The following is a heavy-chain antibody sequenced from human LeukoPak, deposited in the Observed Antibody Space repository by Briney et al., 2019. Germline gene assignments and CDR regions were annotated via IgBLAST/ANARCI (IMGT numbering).Heavy chain of an antibody. V-gene: IGHV3-23*01. CDR1: GFTFSTYA. CDR3: AKSGGLSGSGRLAMDV. CDR2: ISGSGGST. D-gene: IGHD3-10*01. Sequence: GGSLRLSCAASGFTFSTYAMSWVRLAPGKGPEWVSGISGSGGSTYYADSVKGRFTSSRDNSNNTLYVQMNSLRVEDTAVYYCAKSGGLSGSGRLAMDVWGQGTTVTVSS. J-gene: IGHJ6*02.